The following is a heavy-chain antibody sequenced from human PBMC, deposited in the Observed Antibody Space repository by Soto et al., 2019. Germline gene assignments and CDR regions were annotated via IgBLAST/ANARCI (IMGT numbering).Heavy chain of an antibody. D-gene: IGHD4-17*01. CDR1: GFSLSTSGMC. V-gene: IGHV2-70*11. Sequence: SGPTLVNPTQTLTLTCTFSGFSLSTSGMCVSWIRQPPGKALEWLARIDWDDDKYYSTSLKTRLTISKDTSKNQVVLTMTNMDPVDTATYYCARIPTVTTMKGAFDIWGQGTMVTVSS. CDR2: IDWDDDK. CDR3: ARIPTVTTMKGAFDI. J-gene: IGHJ3*02.